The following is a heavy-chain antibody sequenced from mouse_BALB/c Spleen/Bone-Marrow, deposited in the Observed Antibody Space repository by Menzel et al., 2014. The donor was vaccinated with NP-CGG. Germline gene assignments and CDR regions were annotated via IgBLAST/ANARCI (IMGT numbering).Heavy chain of an antibody. Sequence: QVQLQQSGADLVRPGSSVKISCKTSGFSFSMYWMNWVKQGPGQGLEWIGQIYPGDGDTEYNGRFKGKATLTADKSSSTAYMQLSSLTSKDSAVYFCARSGWEGFADWGQGTTLTVSS. J-gene: IGHJ2*01. V-gene: IGHV1-80*01. CDR1: GFSFSMYW. CDR2: IYPGDGDT. D-gene: IGHD1-1*02. CDR3: ARSGWEGFAD.